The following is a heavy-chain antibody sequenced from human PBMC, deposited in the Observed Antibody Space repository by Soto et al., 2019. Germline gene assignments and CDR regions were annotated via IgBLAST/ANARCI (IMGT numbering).Heavy chain of an antibody. Sequence: QVQLQESGPGLVKPSETLSLTCTVSGGSVSSGSYYWSWIRQAPGKGLEWIGYIYYSGSTNYNPSHQSRVTSSVVASKTQFSLKLSSVTAADTAVYYCARGSGPNDAFDIWGQGTMVTVSS. CDR1: GGSVSSGSYY. CDR3: ARGSGPNDAFDI. J-gene: IGHJ3*02. D-gene: IGHD2-15*01. V-gene: IGHV4-61*01. CDR2: IYYSGST.